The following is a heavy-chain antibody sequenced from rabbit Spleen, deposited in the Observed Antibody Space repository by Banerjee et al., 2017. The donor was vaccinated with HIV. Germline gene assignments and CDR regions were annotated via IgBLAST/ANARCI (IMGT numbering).Heavy chain of an antibody. J-gene: IGHJ2*01. CDR3: ARNYVNAFDP. Sequence: QSLEESGGDLVKPGASLTLTCTASGFTLSNNYWIFWVRQAPGKGLEWIACIDAGSSGFTYFASWAKGRFTCSKTSSTTATLQMTSLTAADTATYFCARNYVNAFDPWGPGTLVTVS. D-gene: IGHD1-1*01. CDR1: GFTLSNNYW. CDR2: IDAGSSGFT. V-gene: IGHV1S40*01.